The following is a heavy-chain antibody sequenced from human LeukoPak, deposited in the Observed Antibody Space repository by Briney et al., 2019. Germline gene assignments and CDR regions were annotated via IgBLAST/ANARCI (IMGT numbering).Heavy chain of an antibody. D-gene: IGHD3-22*01. Sequence: GGSLRLSCAASGFTFSSYGMHWVRQAPGKGLELVAVISFDGTNKFYADSVKGRFTISRDNSKNALYLQMNSLRAEDTAVYYCAKGGYYERPWYFDYWGQGTLVTVSS. J-gene: IGHJ4*02. V-gene: IGHV3-30*18. CDR1: GFTFSSYG. CDR3: AKGGYYERPWYFDY. CDR2: ISFDGTNK.